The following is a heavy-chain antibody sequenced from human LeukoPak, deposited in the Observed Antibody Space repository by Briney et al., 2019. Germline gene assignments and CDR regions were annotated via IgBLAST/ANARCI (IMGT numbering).Heavy chain of an antibody. V-gene: IGHV4-34*01. CDR1: GGSFSGDS. CDR3: ATHPRSSYGYDY. D-gene: IGHD5-18*01. CDR2: INHSGST. J-gene: IGHJ4*02. Sequence: SETLSLTCAVYGGSFSGDSWSWIRQSPGKGLEWIGEINHSGSTNYNPSLKSRVTISVDTSKNQFSLELSSVTAADTAVYYCATHPRSSYGYDYWGQGTLVTVSS.